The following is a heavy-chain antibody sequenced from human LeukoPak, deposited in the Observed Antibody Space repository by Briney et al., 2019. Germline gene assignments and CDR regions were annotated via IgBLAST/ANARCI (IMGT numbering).Heavy chain of an antibody. D-gene: IGHD3-3*01. V-gene: IGHV3-15*01. CDR2: IKSKTDGGTT. J-gene: IGHJ4*02. CDR1: GFTFSNAW. Sequence: GGSLRLSCAASGFTFSNAWMSWVRQAPGKGLEWVGRIKSKTDGGTTDYAAPVKGRFTISRDDSKNTLYLQMNSLKTEDTAVYYCTTDPVLRFLDRIDYWGQGTLVTVSS. CDR3: TTDPVLRFLDRIDY.